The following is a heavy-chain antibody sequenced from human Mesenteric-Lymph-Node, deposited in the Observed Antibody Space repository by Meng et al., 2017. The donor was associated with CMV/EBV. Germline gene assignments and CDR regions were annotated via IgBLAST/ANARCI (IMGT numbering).Heavy chain of an antibody. D-gene: IGHD6-19*01. CDR3: TTYSSGWF. J-gene: IGHJ4*02. V-gene: IGHV3-74*01. CDR2: INSDGSST. Sequence: LRLSCAASGFPFSSYWMHWVRHAPGKGLVWVSRINSDGSSTSYADSVKGRFTISRDNAKNTLYLQMNSLRAEDTAVYYCTTYSSGWFWGQGTLVTVSS. CDR1: GFPFSSYW.